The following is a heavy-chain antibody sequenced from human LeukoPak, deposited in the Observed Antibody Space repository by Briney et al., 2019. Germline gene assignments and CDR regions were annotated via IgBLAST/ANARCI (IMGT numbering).Heavy chain of an antibody. Sequence: GGSLRLSCAASGFTLSSYWMSWVRQAPGKGLEWVANIKQEGSEKYYVDSVKGRFTISRDNAKNSLYLQMNSLRAEDTAVYYCARVTRGYSSGWSLDYWGQGTLVTVSS. CDR3: ARVTRGYSSGWSLDY. CDR2: IKQEGSEK. CDR1: GFTLSSYW. J-gene: IGHJ4*02. V-gene: IGHV3-7*01. D-gene: IGHD6-19*01.